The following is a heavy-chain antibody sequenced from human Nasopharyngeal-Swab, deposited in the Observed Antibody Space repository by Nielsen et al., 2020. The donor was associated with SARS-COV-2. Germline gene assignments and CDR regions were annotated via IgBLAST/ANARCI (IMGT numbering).Heavy chain of an antibody. CDR3: ARSPGYYYYYGMDV. V-gene: IGHV3-20*01. D-gene: IGHD2-2*03. J-gene: IGHJ6*02. CDR2: INWNGAGT. Sequence: GESLKISCVVSGFTFSDHWMNWVRQAPGKGLEWVSGINWNGAGTGYADSVKGRFTISRDNAKNSLYLQMNSLRAEDTALYHCARSPGYYYYYGMDVWGQGTTVTVSS. CDR1: GFTFSDHW.